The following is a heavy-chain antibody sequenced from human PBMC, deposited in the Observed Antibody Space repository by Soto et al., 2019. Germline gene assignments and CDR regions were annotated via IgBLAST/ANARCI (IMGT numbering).Heavy chain of an antibody. J-gene: IGHJ2*01. CDR3: ASRGVCFFFQAEDGIRDL. D-gene: IGHD3-10*01. V-gene: IGHV4-39*01. Sequence: GWIRQPPGKELEWIGSIYYSGSTYYNPSLKSRVTISVDTSKNQLSLKLRSVTSADTAVYFCASRGVCFFFQAEDGIRDL. CDR2: IYYSGST.